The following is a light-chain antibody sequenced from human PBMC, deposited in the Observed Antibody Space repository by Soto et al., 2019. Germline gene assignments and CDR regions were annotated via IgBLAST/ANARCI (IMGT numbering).Light chain of an antibody. Sequence: ETVLTQSPATLSLSPGERATLSCRASQSVSSYLAWYQQKPGQAPRLLIYDASNRATGIPARFSGSESGTDFTLTISSLEPADIAVYYCQQRSNWPLTFGAGTKVEIK. CDR3: QQRSNWPLT. J-gene: IGKJ4*01. V-gene: IGKV3-11*01. CDR1: QSVSSY. CDR2: DAS.